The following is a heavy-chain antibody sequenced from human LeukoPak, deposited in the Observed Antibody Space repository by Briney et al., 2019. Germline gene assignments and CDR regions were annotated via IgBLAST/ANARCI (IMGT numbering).Heavy chain of an antibody. V-gene: IGHV3-64*02. CDR3: ARGKGIYCGGDCSALDY. D-gene: IGHD2-21*02. J-gene: IGHJ4*02. CDR1: GFTFSDYA. Sequence: PGGSLRLSCTASGFTFSDYAIHWVRQAQGKGLEYVSAISTNGGTTYYADSVKGRFTISRDNSKNTLYLQMGSLGVEDMAVYYCARGKGIYCGGDCSALDYWGQGTLVTVSS. CDR2: ISTNGGTT.